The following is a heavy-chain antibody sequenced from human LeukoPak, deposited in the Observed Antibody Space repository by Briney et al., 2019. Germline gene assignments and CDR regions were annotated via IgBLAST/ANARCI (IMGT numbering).Heavy chain of an antibody. CDR1: GFTFSSYFW. CDR3: VRDLDLGGYSSFEY. V-gene: IGHV3-74*01. D-gene: IGHD4-23*01. J-gene: IGHJ4*02. Sequence: GGSLRLSCAASGFTFSSYFWMHWVRQAPGEGLVLVSRIKSDGSSSTYADSLKGRFTISRDSAKNSLYLQMNTLRAEDTAVYYCVRDLDLGGYSSFEYWGQGTLVTVSS. CDR2: IKSDGSSS.